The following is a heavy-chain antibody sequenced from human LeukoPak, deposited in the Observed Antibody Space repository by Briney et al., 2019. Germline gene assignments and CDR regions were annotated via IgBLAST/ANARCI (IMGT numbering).Heavy chain of an antibody. Sequence: SETLSLTCTVSGGSIRSYYWNWIRQPAGKGLEWIGRIYTTGITNYNPSLKSRVTMSVDTSKNGFSLKLSSVTAADTAVYYCARDRDWNYWFDAWGQGTLVTVST. J-gene: IGHJ5*02. CDR1: GGSIRSYY. CDR3: ARDRDWNYWFDA. V-gene: IGHV4-4*07. D-gene: IGHD1-7*01. CDR2: IYTTGIT.